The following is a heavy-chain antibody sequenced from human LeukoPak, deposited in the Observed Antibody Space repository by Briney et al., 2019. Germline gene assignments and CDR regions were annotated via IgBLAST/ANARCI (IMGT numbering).Heavy chain of an antibody. V-gene: IGHV1-69*13. D-gene: IGHD1-26*01. CDR2: IIPIFGTA. J-gene: IGHJ4*02. CDR3: AGELLEWELVY. CDR1: GGTFSSYA. Sequence: ASVKVSCKACGGTFSSYAISWVRQAPGQGLEWMGGIIPIFGTANYAQKFQGRVTITADESTSTAYMELSSLRSEDTAVYYCAGELLEWELVYWGQGTLVTVSS.